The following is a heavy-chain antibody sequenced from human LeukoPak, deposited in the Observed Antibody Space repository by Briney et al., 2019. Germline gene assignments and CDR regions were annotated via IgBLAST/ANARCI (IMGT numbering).Heavy chain of an antibody. J-gene: IGHJ3*02. CDR2: MNPNSGNT. V-gene: IGHV1-8*01. D-gene: IGHD3-9*01. Sequence: ASVKVSCEASGYTFTSYDINWVRQATGQGLEWMGWMNPNSGNTGYAQKFQGRVTMARNTSISTAYMELSSLRSEDTAVYYCARTSTRYFDWFNAFDIWGQGTMVTVSS. CDR3: ARTSTRYFDWFNAFDI. CDR1: GYTFTSYD.